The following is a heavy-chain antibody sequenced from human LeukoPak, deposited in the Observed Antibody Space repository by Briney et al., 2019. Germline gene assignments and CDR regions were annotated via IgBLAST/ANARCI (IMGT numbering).Heavy chain of an antibody. CDR3: ARHAALTTIFGVVTTLFDY. V-gene: IGHV4-34*01. CDR2: INHSGST. D-gene: IGHD3-3*01. J-gene: IGHJ4*02. CDR1: GGSFSGYY. Sequence: SETLSLTCAVYGGSFSGYYWSWIRQPPGKGLEWIGEINHSGSTNYNPSLKSRVTISVDTSKNQFSLKLSSVTAADTAVYYCARHAALTTIFGVVTTLFDYWGQGTLVTVSS.